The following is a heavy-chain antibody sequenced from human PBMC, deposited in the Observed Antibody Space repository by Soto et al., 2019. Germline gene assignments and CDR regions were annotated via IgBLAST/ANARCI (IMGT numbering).Heavy chain of an antibody. V-gene: IGHV3-30*18. Sequence: GGSLRLSCAASGFTFSSYGMHWVRQAPGKGLEWVAVISYDGSNKYYADSVKGRFTISRDNSKNTLYLQMNSLRAEDTAVYYCAKAEQWLVLLSAFEIWGQGTMVTVSS. D-gene: IGHD6-19*01. J-gene: IGHJ3*02. CDR3: AKAEQWLVLLSAFEI. CDR1: GFTFSSYG. CDR2: ISYDGSNK.